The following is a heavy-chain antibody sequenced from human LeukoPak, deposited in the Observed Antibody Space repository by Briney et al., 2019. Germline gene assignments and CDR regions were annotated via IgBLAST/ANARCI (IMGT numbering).Heavy chain of an antibody. CDR2: IYHSGST. V-gene: IGHV4-30-2*01. CDR3: ARDQAVAGTSDY. J-gene: IGHJ4*02. CDR1: GGSISSGGYY. D-gene: IGHD6-19*01. Sequence: PSETLSLTCTVSGGSISSGGYYWSWIRQPPGKGLEWIRYIYHSGSTYYNPSLKSRVTISVDRSKNQFSLKLSSVTAADTAVYYCARDQAVAGTSDYWGQGTLVTVSS.